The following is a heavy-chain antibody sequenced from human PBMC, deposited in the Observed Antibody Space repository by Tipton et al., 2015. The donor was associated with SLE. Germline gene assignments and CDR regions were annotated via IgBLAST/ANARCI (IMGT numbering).Heavy chain of an antibody. CDR3: ARLGTREAFDI. CDR1: GGSMSSDTYY. Sequence: TLSLTCTVSGGSMSSDTYYWSWIRQPAGKGLECIGHVSSRGSPTYHPSLKSRVTISVDTSKNQFSLRLTSVTAADTAVYFCARLGTREAFDIWGQGIKVIVSS. V-gene: IGHV4-61*09. J-gene: IGHJ3*02. CDR2: VSSRGSP.